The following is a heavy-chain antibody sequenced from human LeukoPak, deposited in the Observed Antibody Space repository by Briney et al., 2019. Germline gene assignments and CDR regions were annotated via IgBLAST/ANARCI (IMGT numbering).Heavy chain of an antibody. D-gene: IGHD7-27*01. CDR2: IFYSGTT. Sequence: SETLSLTCTVSGGSFSSGGYYWSWIRQHPGKGLEWIGYIFYSGTTYYNPSLKSRVIISVDASKNQFSLRLSSVTAADTAVYYCARDLGGLGKIDYWGQGTLVTVSS. J-gene: IGHJ4*02. V-gene: IGHV4-31*03. CDR3: ARDLGGLGKIDY. CDR1: GGSFSSGGYY.